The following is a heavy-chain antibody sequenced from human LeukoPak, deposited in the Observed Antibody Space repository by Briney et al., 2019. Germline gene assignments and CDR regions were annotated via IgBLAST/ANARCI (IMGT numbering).Heavy chain of an antibody. D-gene: IGHD3-9*01. CDR2: IYPGDSDT. CDR3: ARLNDILTGPFDY. CDR1: GYTFTSYW. Sequence: ASVKVSCKASGYTFTSYWIGWVRQMPGKGLEWMGIIYPGDSDTRYSPSFQGQVTISADKSISTAYLQWSSLKASDTAIYYCARLNDILTGPFDYWGQGTLVTVSS. V-gene: IGHV5-51*01. J-gene: IGHJ4*02.